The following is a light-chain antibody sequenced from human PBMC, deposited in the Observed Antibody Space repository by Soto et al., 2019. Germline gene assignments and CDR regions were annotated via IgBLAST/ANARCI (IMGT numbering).Light chain of an antibody. CDR1: RSVSSSY. J-gene: IGKJ1*01. Sequence: EIVLTQSPGTLSLPPGERATLSCRASRSVSSSYLAWCQQKPGQAPRLLIYGASSRATGIPDRFSGSGSGTDFTLTISRLEPEDFAVYYCQQYGSSSWTFGQGTKVDI. CDR2: GAS. V-gene: IGKV3-20*01. CDR3: QQYGSSSWT.